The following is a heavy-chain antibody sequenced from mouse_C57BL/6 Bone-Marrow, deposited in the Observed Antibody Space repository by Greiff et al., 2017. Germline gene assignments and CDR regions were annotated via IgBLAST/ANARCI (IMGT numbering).Heavy chain of an antibody. D-gene: IGHD2-4*01. J-gene: IGHJ4*01. CDR1: GFNIKDDY. CDR2: IDPENGDT. V-gene: IGHV14-4*01. CDR3: TTRDYEYYYAMDY. Sequence: VQLKQSGAELVRPGASVKLSCTASGFNIKDDYMHWVKQRPEQGLEWIGWIDPENGDTEYASKFQGKATITADTSSNTAYLQLSSLTSEDTAVYYYTTRDYEYYYAMDYWGQGTSVTVSS.